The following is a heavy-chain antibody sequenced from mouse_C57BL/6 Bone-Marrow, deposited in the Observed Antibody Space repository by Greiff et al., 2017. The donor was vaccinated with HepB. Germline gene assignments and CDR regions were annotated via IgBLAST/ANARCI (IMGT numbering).Heavy chain of an antibody. CDR1: GYTFTDYY. CDR3: ARPLGPWFAY. J-gene: IGHJ3*01. D-gene: IGHD6-1*01. Sequence: EVKLQQSGPELVKPGASVKISCKASGYTFTDYYMNWVKQSHGKSLEWIGDINPNNGGTSYNQKFKGKATLTVDKSSSTAYMELRSLTSEDSAVYYCARPLGPWFAYWGQGTLVTVSA. CDR2: INPNNGGT. V-gene: IGHV1-26*01.